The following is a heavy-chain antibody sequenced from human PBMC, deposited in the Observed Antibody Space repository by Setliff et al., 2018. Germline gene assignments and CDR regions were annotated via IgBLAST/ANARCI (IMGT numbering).Heavy chain of an antibody. CDR1: GGSISSGSYY. CDR3: ARDRKEVVISPSRAAFDI. D-gene: IGHD3-22*01. Sequence: PSETLSLTCTVSGGSISSGSYYWGWIRQPPRKGLEWIGSIHYSGSTYYNPSLKSRVTISVDTSKNQFSLKLDSVIVADTAVYYCARDRKEVVISPSRAAFDIWGQGTMVTVSS. J-gene: IGHJ3*02. CDR2: IHYSGST. V-gene: IGHV4-39*02.